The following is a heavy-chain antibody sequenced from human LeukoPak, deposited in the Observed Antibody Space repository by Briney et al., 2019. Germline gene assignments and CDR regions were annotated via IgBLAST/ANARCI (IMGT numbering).Heavy chain of an antibody. Sequence: GGSLRLSCAASGFTFSSYAMSWVRQAPGKGLEWVSAISGSGGSTYYADSVKGRFTISRDNSKNTLYLQMNSLRAEDTAVYYCAKDHPSSSSRLFAFDIWGQGTMVTVSS. J-gene: IGHJ3*02. CDR1: GFTFSSYA. D-gene: IGHD6-13*01. CDR3: AKDHPSSSSRLFAFDI. V-gene: IGHV3-23*01. CDR2: ISGSGGST.